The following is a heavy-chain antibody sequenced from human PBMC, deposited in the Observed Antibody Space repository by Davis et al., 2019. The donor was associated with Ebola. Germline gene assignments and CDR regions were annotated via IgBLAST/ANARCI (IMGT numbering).Heavy chain of an antibody. J-gene: IGHJ4*02. Sequence: GESLKISCKVSGYSFTSYWIGWVRQMPGKGLEWMGIIYPGDSDTRYSPSFQGQVTISVDRSISTAYLQWSSLKASDTALYYCARQASLYGNIDYWGQGTLVTVSS. CDR2: IYPGDSDT. CDR3: ARQASLYGNIDY. CDR1: GYSFTSYW. V-gene: IGHV5-51*01. D-gene: IGHD2/OR15-2a*01.